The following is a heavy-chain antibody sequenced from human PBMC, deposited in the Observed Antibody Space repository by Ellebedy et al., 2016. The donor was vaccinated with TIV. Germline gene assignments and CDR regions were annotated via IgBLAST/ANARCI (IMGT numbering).Heavy chain of an antibody. CDR2: IYSGGST. CDR3: ARDHHSGSYWREYFDY. D-gene: IGHD1-26*01. V-gene: IGHV3-53*01. CDR1: GFTVSSNY. J-gene: IGHJ4*02. Sequence: GESLKISCAASGFTVSSNYMSWVRQAPGKGLEWVSVIYSGGSTYYADSVKGRFTISRDNSKNTLYLQMNSLRAEDTAVYYCARDHHSGSYWREYFDYWGQGTLVTVSS.